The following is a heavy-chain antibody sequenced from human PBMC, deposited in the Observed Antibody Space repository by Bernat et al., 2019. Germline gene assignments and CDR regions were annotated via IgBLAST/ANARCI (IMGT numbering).Heavy chain of an antibody. J-gene: IGHJ4*02. CDR2: INPNSGGT. Sequence: QVQLVQSGAEVKKTGASVKVSCKASGYTFTGYYMHWVRQAPGQGLEWMGWINPNSGGTNYAQKFQGWVTMTRDTSISTAYMELSRLSSDVTAVYYCARGYDILTVYYGYYCDYWGQGTLDTVSS. CDR3: ARGYDILTVYYGYYCDY. CDR1: GYTFTGYY. V-gene: IGHV1-2*04. D-gene: IGHD3-9*01.